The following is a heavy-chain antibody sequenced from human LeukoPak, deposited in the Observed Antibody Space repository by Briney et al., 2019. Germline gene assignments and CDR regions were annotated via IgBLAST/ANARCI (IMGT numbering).Heavy chain of an antibody. Sequence: SETLSLTCTVSGGSISTSYYYWGWIRQPPGKGLEWIGSIYHSGSTYYNPSLKSRVTISVDTSKNQFSLKLSSVTAADTAVYYCAREGTGYCSGGSCYHYYYYYMDVWGKGTTVTVSS. V-gene: IGHV4-39*07. CDR1: GGSISTSYYY. D-gene: IGHD2-15*01. CDR2: IYHSGST. CDR3: AREGTGYCSGGSCYHYYYYYMDV. J-gene: IGHJ6*03.